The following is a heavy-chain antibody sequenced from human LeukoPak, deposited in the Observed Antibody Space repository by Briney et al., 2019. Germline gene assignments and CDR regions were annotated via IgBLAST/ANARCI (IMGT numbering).Heavy chain of an antibody. CDR2: INAGNGNT. D-gene: IGHD3-10*01. J-gene: IGHJ4*02. CDR1: GYTFTSYA. Sequence: ASVKVSCKASGYTFTSYAMHWVRQAPGQRLEWMGWINAGNGNTKYSQKFQGRVTITRDTSASTAYMELSSLRSEDTAVYYCARVNLRVRGVITPFDYWGQGSLVTVSS. V-gene: IGHV1-3*01. CDR3: ARVNLRVRGVITPFDY.